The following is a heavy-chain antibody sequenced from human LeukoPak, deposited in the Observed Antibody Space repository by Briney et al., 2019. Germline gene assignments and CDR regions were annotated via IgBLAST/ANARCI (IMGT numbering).Heavy chain of an antibody. CDR2: IWYDGSNK. D-gene: IGHD6-13*01. CDR1: GFTFSSYG. CDR3: ARDVQGSTSNWFDP. Sequence: GGSLRLSCAASGFTFSSYGMHWVRQAPGKGLEWVAVIWYDGSNKYYADSVKGRFTISRDNSKNTLYLQMNGLRAEDTAVYYCARDVQGSTSNWFDPWGQGTLVTVSS. J-gene: IGHJ5*02. V-gene: IGHV3-33*01.